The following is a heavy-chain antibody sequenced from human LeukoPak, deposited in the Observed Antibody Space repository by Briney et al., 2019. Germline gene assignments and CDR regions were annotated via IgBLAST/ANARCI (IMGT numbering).Heavy chain of an antibody. J-gene: IGHJ4*02. D-gene: IGHD5-24*01. Sequence: GGSLRLSCAASGFTFSSYAMSGVRQAPGKGLEWVSAVGGSGGSTYYADSVKGRFTISRDNSKNTLYLQMNSLRAEDTAVYYCAKGGEMATFWGQGTLVTVSS. CDR1: GFTFSSYA. CDR3: AKGGEMATF. V-gene: IGHV3-23*01. CDR2: VGGSGGST.